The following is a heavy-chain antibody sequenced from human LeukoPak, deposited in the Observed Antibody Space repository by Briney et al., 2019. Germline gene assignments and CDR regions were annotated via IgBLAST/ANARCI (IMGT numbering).Heavy chain of an antibody. CDR2: IRYDGSNK. V-gene: IGHV3-30*02. J-gene: IGHJ4*02. CDR1: GFTFSSYG. Sequence: QPGGSLRLSCAASGFTFSSYGMLWVRQAPGKGLEWVAFIRYDGSNKYYVDSVKGRFTISRDNSKNMLYLQMNSLRAEDTAVYYCAKEIDTSGYSRFDYWGQGTLVTVSS. D-gene: IGHD3-22*01. CDR3: AKEIDTSGYSRFDY.